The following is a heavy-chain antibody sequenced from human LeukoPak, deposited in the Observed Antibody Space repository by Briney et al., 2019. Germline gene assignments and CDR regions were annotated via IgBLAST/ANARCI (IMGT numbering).Heavy chain of an antibody. CDR1: GGTFSSYA. V-gene: IGHV1-69*05. J-gene: IGHJ4*02. Sequence: SVKVSCKASGGTFSSYAISWVRPAPGQGLEWMGGIIPIFGTANYAQKFQGRVTITTDESTSTAYMERSSLRSEDTAVYHCARDYGDYVLDYWGQGTLVTVSS. CDR3: ARDYGDYVLDY. CDR2: IIPIFGTA. D-gene: IGHD4-17*01.